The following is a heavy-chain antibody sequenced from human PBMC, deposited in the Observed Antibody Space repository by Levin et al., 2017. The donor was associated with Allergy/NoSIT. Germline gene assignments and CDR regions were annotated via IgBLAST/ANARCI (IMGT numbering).Heavy chain of an antibody. V-gene: IGHV3-23*01. CDR3: AKTAAKYSSSWYNWFDP. D-gene: IGHD6-13*01. Sequence: LSLTCAASGFTFSSYAMSWVRQAPGKGLEWVSAISGSGGSTYYADSVKGRFTISRDNSKNTLYLQMNSLRAEDTAVYYCAKTAAKYSSSWYNWFDPWGQGTLVTVSS. CDR2: ISGSGGST. CDR1: GFTFSSYA. J-gene: IGHJ5*02.